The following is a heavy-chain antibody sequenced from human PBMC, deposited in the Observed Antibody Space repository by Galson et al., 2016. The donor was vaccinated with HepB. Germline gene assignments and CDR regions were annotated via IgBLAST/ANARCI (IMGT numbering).Heavy chain of an antibody. J-gene: IGHJ6*03. V-gene: IGHV5-10-1*01. CDR3: ARHLDTRGEYMDV. Sequence: QSGAEVKKPGESLTISCKGSGYSFNTYWISWVRQMPGKGLEWMGRIDPSDSYDNYSPSLQGHVTFSVDNSISTAYLQWGSLKASDTATYFCARHLDTRGEYMDVWGKGTTVIVSS. CDR2: IDPSDSYD. D-gene: IGHD3-16*01. CDR1: GYSFNTYW.